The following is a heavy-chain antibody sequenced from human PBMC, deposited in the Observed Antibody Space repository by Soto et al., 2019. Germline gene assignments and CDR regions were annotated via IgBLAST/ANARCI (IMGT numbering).Heavy chain of an antibody. CDR2: IYYSGST. CDR3: ARGGSGSSSGDYYYYYGMDV. D-gene: IGHD3-10*01. V-gene: IGHV4-30-4*01. Sequence: QVQLQESGPGLVKPSQTLSLTCTVSGGSISSGDYYWSWIRQPPGKGLEWIGYIYYSGSTYYNPSLKSRVTISVDTSKNQFSLKLSSVTAANTAVYYCARGGSGSSSGDYYYYYGMDVWGQGTTVTLSS. J-gene: IGHJ6*02. CDR1: GGSISSGDYY.